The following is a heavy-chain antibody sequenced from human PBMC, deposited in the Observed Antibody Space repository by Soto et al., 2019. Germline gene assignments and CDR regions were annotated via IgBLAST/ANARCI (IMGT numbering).Heavy chain of an antibody. V-gene: IGHV3-74*01. CDR3: TRGPRSTSPRTGAF. Sequence: GGSLRLSRAASCFTFSSNRIHWLSQDAGKAPEGVSGINGHGISTNYADSVKGRFPISRDNVKNTLYLPMNALRVEDTAVYYCTRGPRSTSPRTGAFWG. D-gene: IGHD3-10*01. J-gene: IGHJ2*01. CDR1: CFTFSSNR. CDR2: INGHGIST.